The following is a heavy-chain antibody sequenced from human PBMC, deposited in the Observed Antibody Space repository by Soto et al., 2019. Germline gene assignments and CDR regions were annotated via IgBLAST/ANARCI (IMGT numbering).Heavy chain of an antibody. Sequence: GGSLRLSCAASGFTFSSYSMNWVRQAPGKGLEWVSFISSSSSYIHHADSVKGRFTISRDNAKNSLYLQMNSLRGEDTAVYYCVREAYCISSVCNPEFDHWGQGTLVTVSS. CDR3: VREAYCISSVCNPEFDH. J-gene: IGHJ4*02. CDR2: ISSSSSYI. CDR1: GFTFSSYS. V-gene: IGHV3-21*01. D-gene: IGHD2-8*01.